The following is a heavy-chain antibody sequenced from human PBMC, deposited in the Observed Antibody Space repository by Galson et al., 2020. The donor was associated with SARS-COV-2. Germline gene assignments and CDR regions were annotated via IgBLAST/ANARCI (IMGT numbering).Heavy chain of an antibody. V-gene: IGHV4-61*03. CDR3: AKVGNTMVEWRYYYYSMDV. CDR2: IFYSGST. CDR1: GGSVSSSSYC. D-gene: IGHD3-10*01. Sequence: SQTLSLTCTVSGGSVSSSSYCWSWHRQPPGKGLAWIGHIFYSGSTNYNPSLKSRVTISLDTTKNHFSLRLSSVTAADTAVYYCAKVGNTMVEWRYYYYSMDVWGPGTTVTVSS. J-gene: IGHJ6*02.